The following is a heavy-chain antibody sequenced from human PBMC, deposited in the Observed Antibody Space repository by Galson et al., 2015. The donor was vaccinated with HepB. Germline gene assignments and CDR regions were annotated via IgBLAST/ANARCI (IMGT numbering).Heavy chain of an antibody. D-gene: IGHD3-10*01. V-gene: IGHV3-30-3*01. CDR2: ISYDGSDK. J-gene: IGHJ6*03. CDR1: GFTFSSYA. Sequence: SLRLSCAASGFTFSSYALHWVRQAPGKGLEWVAVISYDGSDKYYSESVRGRFTISRDNTKNTLYLQMDSLRAEDTAVYFCAREGSRSYYFFYYMDVWGKGTTVIVSS. CDR3: AREGSRSYYFFYYMDV.